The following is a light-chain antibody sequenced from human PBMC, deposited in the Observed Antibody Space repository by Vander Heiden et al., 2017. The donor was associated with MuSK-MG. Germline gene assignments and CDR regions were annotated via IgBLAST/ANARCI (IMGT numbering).Light chain of an antibody. CDR1: ALPKKY. J-gene: IGLJ1*01. Sequence: SYEPTQPPSVSVSLGQMARITCSGEALPKKYAYWYQQKPGQSPVLVIYKDSGRPSGIPERFSGTSSGTTATSTISGGQAEGEANYYCLSADSSSTWVFGTGTKVTVL. CDR2: KDS. CDR3: LSADSSSTWV. V-gene: IGLV3-16*01.